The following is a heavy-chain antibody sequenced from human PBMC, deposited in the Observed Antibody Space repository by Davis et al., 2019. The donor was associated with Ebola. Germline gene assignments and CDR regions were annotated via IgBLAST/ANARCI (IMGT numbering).Heavy chain of an antibody. D-gene: IGHD6-19*01. Sequence: MPSETLSLTCAVYGGSLSHQYWSWSWIRQTPGKGLEWIGEVIYGGGTNYNPSLKSRVTISVDTSKNQFSLKLSSVTAADTAVYYCARHPGMRQWRTTNWFDPWGQGTLVTVSS. CDR2: VIYGGGT. V-gene: IGHV4-34*12. CDR1: GGSLSHQYWS. CDR3: ARHPGMRQWRTTNWFDP. J-gene: IGHJ5*02.